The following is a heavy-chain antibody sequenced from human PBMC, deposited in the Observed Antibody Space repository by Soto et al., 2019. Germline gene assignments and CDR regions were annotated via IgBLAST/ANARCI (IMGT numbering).Heavy chain of an antibody. CDR2: MNPNSGNT. J-gene: IGHJ6*01. CDR1: GYTFTSYD. Sequence: ASVKVSCKASGYTFTSYDINWVRQATGQGLEWMGWMNPNSGNTGYAQKFQGRVTMTRNTSISTAYMELSSLRSEDTAVYYCARRAYGDLRHYYYRMLVWGQATLVTVS. V-gene: IGHV1-8*01. CDR3: ARRAYGDLRHYYYRMLV. D-gene: IGHD4-17*01.